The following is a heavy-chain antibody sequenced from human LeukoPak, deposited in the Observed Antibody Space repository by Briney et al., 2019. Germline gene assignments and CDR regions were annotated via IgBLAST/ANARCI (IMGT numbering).Heavy chain of an antibody. CDR1: GGTFSSYA. Sequence: ASVKVSCKASGGTFSSYAISWVRQAPGQGLEWMGIIHPSDGSTSYAQRFQGRVTMTTETSTSTLYIELRDLTSEDTAVYYCAREVESTDYWGQGTLVTVSS. J-gene: IGHJ4*02. D-gene: IGHD1-1*01. CDR2: IHPSDGST. CDR3: AREVESTDY. V-gene: IGHV1-46*01.